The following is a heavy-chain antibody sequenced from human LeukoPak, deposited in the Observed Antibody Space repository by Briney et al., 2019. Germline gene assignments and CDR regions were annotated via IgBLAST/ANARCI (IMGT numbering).Heavy chain of an antibody. CDR2: IWYDGSNK. CDR3: ARDARVGATPGLFDS. CDR1: GFIFSSYG. V-gene: IGHV3-33*01. Sequence: GGSLRLSCTASGFIFSSYGMHWVRQAPGKGLEWVTIIWYDGSNKYYADSVKGRFTTSRDNSKNTLYLQMNSLRAEDTAVYYCARDARVGATPGLFDSGGQGPLVTVS. D-gene: IGHD1-26*01. J-gene: IGHJ4*02.